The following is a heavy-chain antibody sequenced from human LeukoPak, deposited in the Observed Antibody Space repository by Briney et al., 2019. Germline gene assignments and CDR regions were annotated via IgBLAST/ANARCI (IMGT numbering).Heavy chain of an antibody. J-gene: IGHJ4*02. CDR2: ISYDGSNK. V-gene: IGHV3-30-3*01. CDR3: ARDRSSYDYYFDH. Sequence: GGSLTLSCAASGFTFSNYNMYRFRQAPGKGLEWVAVISYDGSNKYYADSVKGRFTISRDNSKNTLYLQMNSLRAEDTAVFYCARDRSSYDYYFDHGCQGTLVTVSS. D-gene: IGHD5-12*01. CDR1: GFTFSNYN.